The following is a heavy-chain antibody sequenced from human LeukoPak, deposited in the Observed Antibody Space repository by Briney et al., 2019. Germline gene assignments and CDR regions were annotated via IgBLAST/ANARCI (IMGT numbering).Heavy chain of an antibody. Sequence: GVAVNVSCKASRGTFSRYAIRWVRPAPGQGREWMGGIILIFGKGNYAQNFQGSVTITADKSTSTAYIELGRLRAQDTAVYYCARGGLGEYCSSTSCYDPFDYWGQGTLVTVSS. CDR1: RGTFSRYA. CDR3: ARGGLGEYCSSTSCYDPFDY. J-gene: IGHJ4*02. V-gene: IGHV1-69*06. CDR2: IILIFGKG. D-gene: IGHD2-2*01.